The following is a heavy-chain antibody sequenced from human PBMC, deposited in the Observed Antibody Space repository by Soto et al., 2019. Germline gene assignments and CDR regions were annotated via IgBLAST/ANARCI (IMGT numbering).Heavy chain of an antibody. CDR1: GYTFTNYP. J-gene: IGHJ4*02. CDR2: INAGNGNT. V-gene: IGHV1-3*01. Sequence: ASVKVSCKASGYTFTNYPMHWVRQAPGQRLEWMGWINAGNGNTKYSQNFQGRFTITRDTSASTAYMELSSLRSEDTAVYYCASDVDADSRTDYDYWGQGTLVTVSS. CDR3: ASDVDADSRTDYDY. D-gene: IGHD4-17*01.